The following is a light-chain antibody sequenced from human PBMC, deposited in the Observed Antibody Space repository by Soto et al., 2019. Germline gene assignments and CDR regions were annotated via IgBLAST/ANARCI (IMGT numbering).Light chain of an antibody. V-gene: IGKV3-11*01. CDR2: EAS. J-gene: IGKJ5*01. Sequence: EIVLTHSPAPLSLSPGERATLSPRASQSVSSYLAWYQQKPGQAPRLLMYEASNRATGIPARFSGGGSGTDFTLTISSLEPEDFAVYYCQQRSNWITFGQGTRLEIK. CDR1: QSVSSY. CDR3: QQRSNWIT.